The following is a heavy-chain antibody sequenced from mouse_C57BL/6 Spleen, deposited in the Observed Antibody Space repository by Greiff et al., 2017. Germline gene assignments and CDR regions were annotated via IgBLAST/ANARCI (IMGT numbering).Heavy chain of an antibody. CDR2: INPSSGYT. CDR3: ASRPSAMDY. Sequence: VQLQQSGAELARPGASVKMSCKASGYTFTSYTMHWVKHRHGQGLEWIGHINPSSGYTKYNQKFKDKATLTADKSSSTAYMQLSSLTSEAAAVYYGASRPSAMDYWGQGTSVTVSS. CDR1: GYTFTSYT. V-gene: IGHV1-4*01. J-gene: IGHJ4*01.